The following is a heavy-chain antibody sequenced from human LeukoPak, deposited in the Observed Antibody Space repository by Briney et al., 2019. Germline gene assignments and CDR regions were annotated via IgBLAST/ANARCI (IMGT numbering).Heavy chain of an antibody. CDR3: ARVMRQAAAGTGPDY. V-gene: IGHV4-39*07. D-gene: IGHD6-13*01. Sequence: EGPSLTRTVPGGSISSSSYYSGSTRHPAGEGLGWIGCIYYSGSTYYNPSLKSRVTISVDTSKNQFSLKLSSVIAADTAVYYCARVMRQAAAGTGPDYWGQGTLVTVSS. J-gene: IGHJ4*02. CDR1: GGSISSSSYY. CDR2: IYYSGST.